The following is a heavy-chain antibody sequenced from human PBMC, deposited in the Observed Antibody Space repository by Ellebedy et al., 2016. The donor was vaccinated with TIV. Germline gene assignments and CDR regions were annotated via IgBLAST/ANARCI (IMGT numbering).Heavy chain of an antibody. CDR1: GYTFTSYG. V-gene: IGHV1-18*01. D-gene: IGHD2-2*01. Sequence: ASVKVSXXASGYTFTSYGISWVRQAPGQGLEWMGWISAYNGNTNYAQKLQGRVTITADESTSTAYMELSSLRSEDTAVYYCARDPYCSSTSCYPNPWGQGTLVTVSS. CDR3: ARDPYCSSTSCYPNP. J-gene: IGHJ5*02. CDR2: ISAYNGNT.